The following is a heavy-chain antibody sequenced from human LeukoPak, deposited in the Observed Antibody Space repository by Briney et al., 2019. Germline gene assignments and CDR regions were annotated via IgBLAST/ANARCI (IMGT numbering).Heavy chain of an antibody. CDR1: GHSISSGYY. CDR2: IYHSGST. CDR3: ASHARGAIDI. V-gene: IGHV4-38-2*01. D-gene: IGHD3-10*02. Sequence: SETLSLTCALSGHSISSGYYWGWIRQPPGKGLEWIGSIYHSGSTFYNPSLKSRVTISVDTSKNQFSLTLSSVTAADTGVYDGASHARGAIDIWGKGTMVTVSS. J-gene: IGHJ3*02.